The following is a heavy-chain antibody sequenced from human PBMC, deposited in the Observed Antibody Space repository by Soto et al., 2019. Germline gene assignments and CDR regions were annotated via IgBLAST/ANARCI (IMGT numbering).Heavy chain of an antibody. J-gene: IGHJ5*02. CDR2: ISSNSAYI. V-gene: IGHV3-21*01. Sequence: GGSLRLSCAASGFTFRSFTMNWVRQAPGKGLEWVSTISSNSAYIYYTDALRGRFTISRDNAKNSLHLQMHSLRAEDTTVYYCTRDASRDSSARGWFDPWGPGTLVTVSS. CDR3: TRDASRDSSARGWFDP. D-gene: IGHD6-13*01. CDR1: GFTFRSFT.